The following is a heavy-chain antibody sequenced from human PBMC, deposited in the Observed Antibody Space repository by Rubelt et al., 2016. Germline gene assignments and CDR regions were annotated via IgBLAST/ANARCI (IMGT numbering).Heavy chain of an antibody. CDR3: TRHFKLGGSYVDY. V-gene: IGHV3-21*01. Sequence: YYADSVKGRFTISRDNAKNSLYLQMNSLRAEDTAVYYCTRHFKLGGSYVDYWGQGTLVTVSS. D-gene: IGHD1-26*01. J-gene: IGHJ4*02.